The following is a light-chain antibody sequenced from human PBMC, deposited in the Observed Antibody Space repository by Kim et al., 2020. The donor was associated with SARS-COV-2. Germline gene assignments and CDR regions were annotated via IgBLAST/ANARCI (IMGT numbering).Light chain of an antibody. CDR1: QIMGND. J-gene: IGKJ2*01. CDR2: ATS. Sequence: CATAEDQVTTTGRARQIMGNDFGWYQHSPGKDPRVLIDATSTLQSGLPSRFSGGRSGTQFTLSINGLQPEDSATYYCLQDTTYPYTFGQGTKLEI. V-gene: IGKV1-6*02. CDR3: LQDTTYPYT.